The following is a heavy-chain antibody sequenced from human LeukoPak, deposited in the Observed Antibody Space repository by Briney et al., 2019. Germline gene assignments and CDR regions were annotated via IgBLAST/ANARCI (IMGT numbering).Heavy chain of an antibody. CDR1: GGSFSGYY. D-gene: IGHD3-10*01. CDR3: ARAYYGSGSYYIQPYFDY. CDR2: INHSGST. Sequence: SETLSLTCAVYGGSFSGYYWSWIRQPPGKGLEWIGEINHSGSTNYNPSLKSRVTISVDTSKNQFSLKLSPVTAADTAVYYCARAYYGSGSYYIQPYFDYWGQGTLVTVSS. J-gene: IGHJ4*02. V-gene: IGHV4-34*01.